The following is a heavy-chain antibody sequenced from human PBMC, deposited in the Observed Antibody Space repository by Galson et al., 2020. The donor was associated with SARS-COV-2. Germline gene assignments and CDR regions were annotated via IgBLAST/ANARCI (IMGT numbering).Heavy chain of an antibody. CDR2: IYYDETNN. Sequence: GGSLRLSCAASGFTFSSFGMHWVRQAPGKGLEWVAVIYYDETNNFYTDSVKGRFTISRDNSRNTLYLQMNSLRAEDTAVYYCVKVGGWFGEDSYYFDSWGQGTLVTVSS. D-gene: IGHD3-10*01. CDR3: VKVGGWFGEDSYYFDS. CDR1: GFTFSSFG. J-gene: IGHJ4*02. V-gene: IGHV3-33*06.